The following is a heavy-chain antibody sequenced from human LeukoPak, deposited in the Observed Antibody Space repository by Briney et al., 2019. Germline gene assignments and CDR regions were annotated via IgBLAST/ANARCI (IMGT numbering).Heavy chain of an antibody. CDR1: GDSVSNNNVT. CDR3: ARAVQGYYDRRGYYGDFYFDF. V-gene: IGHV6-1*01. Sequence: PSQAVSLTCVISGDSVSNNNVTWDWNRQSPSRGLEWLGRTYYRSKWYNEYAVSVKSRLTINPDTSRSRSSLQLNSATPEDTAVYYCARAVQGYYDRRGYYGDFYFDFWGQGTLVTVSS. CDR2: TYYRSKWYN. D-gene: IGHD3-22*01. J-gene: IGHJ4*02.